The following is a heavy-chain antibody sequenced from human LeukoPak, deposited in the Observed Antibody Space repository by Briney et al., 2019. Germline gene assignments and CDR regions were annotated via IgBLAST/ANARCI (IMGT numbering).Heavy chain of an antibody. J-gene: IGHJ4*02. CDR2: INTDGSDT. V-gene: IGHV3-74*01. CDR3: ARRCEDGFGYRY. D-gene: IGHD5-12*01. CDR1: GSTFSNYW. Sequence: GGSLRLSCVVSGSTFSNYWMHWVRQAPGKGLVWVSRINTDGSDTSYVDSVRGRFTVSRDNAKNTLYLQMNSLRSEDTAVYYCARRCEDGFGYRYWGQGTLVTVSS.